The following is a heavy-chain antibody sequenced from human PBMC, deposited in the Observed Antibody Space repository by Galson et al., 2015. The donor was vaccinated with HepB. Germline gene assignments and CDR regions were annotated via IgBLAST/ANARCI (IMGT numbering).Heavy chain of an antibody. J-gene: IGHJ6*02. CDR2: ISSSSSSI. D-gene: IGHD1-26*01. CDR1: GFTFSSYS. Sequence: SLRLSCATSGFTFSSYSMNWVRQAPGKGLEWVSYISSSSSSIYYADSVKGRFTISRDNAKNSLCLQMNSLRDEDTAVYYCARESGNYYYYHGMDVWGQGTTVTVSS. V-gene: IGHV3-48*02. CDR3: ARESGNYYYYHGMDV.